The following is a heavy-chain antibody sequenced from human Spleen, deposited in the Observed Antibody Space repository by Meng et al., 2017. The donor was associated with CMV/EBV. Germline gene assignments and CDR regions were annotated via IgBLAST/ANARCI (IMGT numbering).Heavy chain of an antibody. CDR1: GGTFNSYA. J-gene: IGHJ6*02. Sequence: SVKVSCKASGGTFNSYAITWVRQAPGQGLEGLGVIIPIFGATNYAQRFQGRVAITTDESTTTAYMELSSLRSEDTAVYYCAVPHHSNSSEYYYYGMDVWGQGTTVTVSS. D-gene: IGHD6-6*01. V-gene: IGHV1-69*05. CDR2: IIPIFGAT. CDR3: AVPHHSNSSEYYYYGMDV.